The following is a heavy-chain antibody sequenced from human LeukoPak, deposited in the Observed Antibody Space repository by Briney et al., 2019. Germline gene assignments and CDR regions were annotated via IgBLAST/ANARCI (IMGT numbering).Heavy chain of an antibody. V-gene: IGHV3-53*01. CDR1: GFTVSHNY. D-gene: IGHD3-22*01. Sequence: GGSLRLSCAASGFTVSHNYMSWVRQAPGKGLEWVSIIYNDGSSYYADSVKRPFTISRYNSKNTVYLQMNSLRAEDTAVYYCARDRHYYDTSGDRSYFFDYWGQGTLVIVSS. CDR3: ARDRHYYDTSGDRSYFFDY. J-gene: IGHJ4*02. CDR2: IYNDGSS.